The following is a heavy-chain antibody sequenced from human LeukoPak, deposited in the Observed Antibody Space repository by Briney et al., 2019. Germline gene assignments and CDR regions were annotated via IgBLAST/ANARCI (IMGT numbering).Heavy chain of an antibody. CDR2: IIPIFGTA. J-gene: IGHJ3*02. CDR1: PGTYSSYP. D-gene: IGHD1-26*01. Sequence: GASVKLSCKTSPGTYSSYPISWLRQAPVQGLQWMGGIIPIFGTANYAQKFQGRVTITADESTSTAYMELSSLRSEDTAVYYCARQVGVDAFDIWGQGTMVTVSS. V-gene: IGHV1-69*13. CDR3: ARQVGVDAFDI.